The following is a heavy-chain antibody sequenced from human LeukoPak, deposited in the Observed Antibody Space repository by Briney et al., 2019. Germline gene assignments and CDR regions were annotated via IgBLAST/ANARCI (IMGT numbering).Heavy chain of an antibody. D-gene: IGHD3-22*01. CDR2: INHSGST. J-gene: IGHJ4*02. Sequence: PSETLSLTCAVYGGSFSGYYWSWIRQPPGKGLEWIGEINHSGSTNYNPSLKSRVTISVDTSKNQFSLKLSSVTAADTAVYYCASIFGYDSSGPIDYWGQGTLVTVSS. CDR3: ASIFGYDSSGPIDY. V-gene: IGHV4-34*01. CDR1: GGSFSGYY.